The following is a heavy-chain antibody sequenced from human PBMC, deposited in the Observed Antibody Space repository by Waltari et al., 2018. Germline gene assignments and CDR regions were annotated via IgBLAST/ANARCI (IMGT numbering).Heavy chain of an antibody. CDR1: GDSMSTRYY. CDR2: VRGDGKT. CDR3: ARDRGRGLYLDI. V-gene: IGHV4-4*02. D-gene: IGHD1-1*01. J-gene: IGHJ4*02. Sequence: QLQLQESGPGLVKPSGTLSLICAVSGDSMSTRYYWSGVRQPPGKGPEWIGQVRGDGKTNYNPSFASRVTMSLDTSTYHFALKLTSATAANTALYYCARDRGRGLYLDIWGQGTLVTVSP.